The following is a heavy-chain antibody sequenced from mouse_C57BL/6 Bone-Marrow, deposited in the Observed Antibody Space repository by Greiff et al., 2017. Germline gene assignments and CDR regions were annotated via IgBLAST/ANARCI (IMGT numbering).Heavy chain of an antibody. V-gene: IGHV1-26*01. Sequence: EVQLQQSGPELVKPGASVKISCKASGYTFTDYYMNWVKQSHGKSLEWIGDINPNNGGTSYNQKFKGTATLTVDKSSSTAYMELRSLTSEDSAVYYCARCSNYYDYAWFAYWGQGTLVTVSA. CDR2: INPNNGGT. CDR3: ARCSNYYDYAWFAY. D-gene: IGHD2-4*01. J-gene: IGHJ3*01. CDR1: GYTFTDYY.